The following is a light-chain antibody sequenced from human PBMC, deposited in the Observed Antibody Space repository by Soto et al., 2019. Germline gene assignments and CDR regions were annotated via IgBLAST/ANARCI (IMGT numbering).Light chain of an antibody. V-gene: IGKV3-15*01. J-gene: IGKJ4*01. CDR1: QSTYTN. CDR2: GAS. Sequence: ELVRTEYPATLSVSPGERATLSCRASQSTYTNLAWYQHKPGQAPRLLIYGASTRATAIPARFSGSGSGTEFTLTISSLQSEDFAVYYCQQYNKWPLTFGGGTKVEIK. CDR3: QQYNKWPLT.